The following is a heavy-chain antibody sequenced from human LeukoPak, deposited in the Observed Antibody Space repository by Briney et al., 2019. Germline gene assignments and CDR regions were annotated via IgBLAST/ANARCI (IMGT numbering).Heavy chain of an antibody. CDR3: ARVSIAVAGTSFDY. D-gene: IGHD6-19*01. V-gene: IGHV3-53*01. J-gene: IGHJ4*02. CDR1: GFTVSSNY. Sequence: PGGSLRLSCAASGFTVSSNYTSWVRQAPGKGLEWVSVIYSGGSTYYADSVKGRFTISRDNAKNSLYLQMNSLRAEDTAVYYCARVSIAVAGTSFDYWGQGTLVTVSS. CDR2: IYSGGST.